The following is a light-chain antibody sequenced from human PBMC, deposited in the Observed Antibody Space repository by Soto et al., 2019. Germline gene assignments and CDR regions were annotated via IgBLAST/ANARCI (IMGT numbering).Light chain of an antibody. Sequence: QSVLTQSPSASGPPGQSVTISCTGTSSDIGGYNSVSWYQQHPGKAPKVMIYDVTKRPSGVPDRFSGSKSGNTASLTVSALQAEDEADYYCSSYTKNSPYVFGTGTKLTVL. V-gene: IGLV2-8*01. CDR1: SSDIGGYNS. CDR2: DVT. J-gene: IGLJ1*01. CDR3: SSYTKNSPYV.